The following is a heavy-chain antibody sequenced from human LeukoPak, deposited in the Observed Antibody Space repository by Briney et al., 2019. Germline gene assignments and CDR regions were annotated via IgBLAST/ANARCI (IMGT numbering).Heavy chain of an antibody. J-gene: IGHJ4*02. CDR3: AREDSSGYYFDY. Sequence: SETLSLTCTVSSGSISSSNFYWGWFRQPPGKGLEWIGYIYHSGSTYYNPSLKSRVTISVDRSKNQFSLKLSSVTAADTAVYYCAREDSSGYYFDYWGQGTLVTVSS. CDR1: SGSISSSNFY. CDR2: IYHSGST. D-gene: IGHD3-22*01. V-gene: IGHV4-39*07.